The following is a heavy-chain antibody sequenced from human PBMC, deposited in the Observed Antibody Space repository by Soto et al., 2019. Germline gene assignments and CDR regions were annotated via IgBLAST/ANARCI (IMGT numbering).Heavy chain of an antibody. J-gene: IGHJ4*02. CDR1: GFTFSNYN. CDR2: SSSRTYI. D-gene: IGHD1-20*01. V-gene: IGHV3-21*01. Sequence: GGSLRLSCAASGFTFSNYNMNWVRQAPGKGLEWVSSSSSRTYIYYADSVKGRFTISRDNAKNSLYLQMNSLRAEDTAVYYCAREDNWNDGRDAVDYWGQGTLVTVSS. CDR3: AREDNWNDGRDAVDY.